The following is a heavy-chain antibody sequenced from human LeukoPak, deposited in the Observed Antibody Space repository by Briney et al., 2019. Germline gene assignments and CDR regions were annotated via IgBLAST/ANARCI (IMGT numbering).Heavy chain of an antibody. CDR2: ISGSGGST. D-gene: IGHD1-26*01. CDR3: AKTIGMGLYYYYYMDV. V-gene: IGHV3-23*01. J-gene: IGHJ6*03. Sequence: PGGSLRLSCAASGFTFSSYAMSWVRQAPGKGLEWVSAISGSGGSTYYADSVKGRFTISRDNSKNTLYLQMNSLRAEDTAVYYCAKTIGMGLYYYYYMDVWGKGTTVTVSS. CDR1: GFTFSSYA.